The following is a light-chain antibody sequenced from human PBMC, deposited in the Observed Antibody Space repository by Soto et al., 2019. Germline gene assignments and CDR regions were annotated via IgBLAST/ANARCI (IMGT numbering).Light chain of an antibody. CDR2: GAS. V-gene: IGKV3-20*01. J-gene: IGKJ5*01. CDR1: QSVSSNY. CDR3: QQCGSSPT. Sequence: ETVLTQSPGTLSLSPGEKTALSCRASQSVSSNYLAWYQQKPGQAPRLLIYGASTRATGIPDRFSGSGSGTDFTLTISRLEPEDFAVYYCQQCGSSPTFGQGTRLEIK.